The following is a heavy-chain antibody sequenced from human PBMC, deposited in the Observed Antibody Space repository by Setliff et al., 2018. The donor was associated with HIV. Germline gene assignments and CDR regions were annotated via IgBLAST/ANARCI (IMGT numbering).Heavy chain of an antibody. Sequence: SETLSLTCSVTGGSIINYYWGWVRQPPGKGLELIGNLFYNGSTYYNPSLKSRVTISVDTSKNQFSLKLSSVTAADTAIYFCARQFRYPNRAVAGVDYWGQGTLVTVSS. CDR2: LFYNGST. CDR3: ARQFRYPNRAVAGVDY. CDR1: GGSIINYY. V-gene: IGHV4-39*01. D-gene: IGHD6-19*01. J-gene: IGHJ4*02.